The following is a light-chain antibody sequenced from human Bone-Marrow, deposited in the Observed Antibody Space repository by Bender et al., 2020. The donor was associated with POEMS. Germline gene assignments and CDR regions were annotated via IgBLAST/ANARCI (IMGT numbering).Light chain of an antibody. V-gene: IGLV1-47*01. CDR1: ISNIGNNF. Sequence: QSVLTQPPSASGTPGQRVTISCSGSISNIGNNFVSWYQQLPGTAPKVLIYRGNQRPSGFPDRFFGSKSETSAFLAISGLRPEDEAEYFCATWDDSLNGFVFGTGTKVTVL. CDR3: ATWDDSLNGFV. CDR2: RGN. J-gene: IGLJ1*01.